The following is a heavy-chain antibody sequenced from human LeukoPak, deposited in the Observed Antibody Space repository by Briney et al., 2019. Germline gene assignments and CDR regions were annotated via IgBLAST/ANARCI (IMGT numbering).Heavy chain of an antibody. V-gene: IGHV3-11*04. J-gene: IGHJ4*02. CDR1: GFTFSDYY. CDR2: ISSSGSTI. D-gene: IGHD6-13*01. CDR3: ARSLEAGYSSSWYWGY. Sequence: GGSLGLSCAASGFTFSDYYMSWIRQAPGKGLEWVSYISSSGSTIYYADSVKGRFTISRDNAKNSLYLQMNSLRAEDTAVYYCARSLEAGYSSSWYWGYWGQGTLVTVSS.